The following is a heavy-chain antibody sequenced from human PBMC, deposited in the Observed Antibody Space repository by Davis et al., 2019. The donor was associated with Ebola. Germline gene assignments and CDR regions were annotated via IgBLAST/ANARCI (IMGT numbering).Heavy chain of an antibody. CDR2: TYYTSKWHN. D-gene: IGHD6-19*01. V-gene: IGHV6-1*01. Sequence: PSEILSLTCAISGDSVFGKNGAWNWIRQSPSRGLEWLGRTYYTSKWHNDYGESVKSRISINPDTSKNQLSLLLNSVTPEDTAIYYCTRGWFRSGMDVWGQGTTITVSS. CDR1: GDSVFGKNGA. CDR3: TRGWFRSGMDV. J-gene: IGHJ6*02.